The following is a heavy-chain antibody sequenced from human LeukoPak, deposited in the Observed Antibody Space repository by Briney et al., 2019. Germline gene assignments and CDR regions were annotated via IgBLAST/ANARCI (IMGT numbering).Heavy chain of an antibody. CDR1: GFTFSSYS. D-gene: IGHD3-22*01. CDR3: VRGMRYYDTSGYYY. CDR2: VKSDASST. Sequence: GGSLRLSCAASGFTFSSYSMNWVRQAPGKGLVWVSRVKSDASSTNYADSVKGRFTISRDNAKNTLYLQMNSLRVEDTAFYYCVRGMRYYDTSGYYYWGQGTLVTVSS. J-gene: IGHJ4*02. V-gene: IGHV3-74*01.